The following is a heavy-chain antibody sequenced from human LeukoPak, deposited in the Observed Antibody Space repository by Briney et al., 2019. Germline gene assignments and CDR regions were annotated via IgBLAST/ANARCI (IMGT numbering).Heavy chain of an antibody. V-gene: IGHV1-46*01. D-gene: IGHD3-22*01. CDR2: INPSGGST. CDR3: ARDVRNYYDSGAYFA. J-gene: IGHJ5*02. Sequence: ASVKVSCKASGYMFTSYYMHWVRQAPGQGLEWMGIINPSGGSTGYAQKFQGRVTMTRDTSTSTVYMELSSLTSEDTAVYYCARDVRNYYDSGAYFAWGQGTLVTVSS. CDR1: GYMFTSYY.